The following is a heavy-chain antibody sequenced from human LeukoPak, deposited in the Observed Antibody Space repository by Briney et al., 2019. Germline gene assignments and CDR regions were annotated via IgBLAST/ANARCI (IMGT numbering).Heavy chain of an antibody. J-gene: IGHJ4*02. CDR3: ARVNCSGGSCHIDY. CDR1: GYTFTGYY. D-gene: IGHD2-15*01. CDR2: INPNSGGT. Sequence: GASVKVSCKASGYTFTGYYMHWVRQAPGQGLEWMGWINPNSGGTNYAQKFQGRVTMTRDTSISTAYMELSRLRSDDMAVYYCARVNCSGGSCHIDYWGQGTLVTVSS. V-gene: IGHV1-2*02.